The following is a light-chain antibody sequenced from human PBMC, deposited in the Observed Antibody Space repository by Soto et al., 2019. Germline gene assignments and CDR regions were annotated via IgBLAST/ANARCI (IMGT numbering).Light chain of an antibody. CDR1: QSVSSSY. J-gene: IGKJ2*01. Sequence: EIVLTQSPGTLSLSPGERATLSCRASQSVSSSYLAWYQQKPGQAPRLLIYGASSRATGIPDRFSGSGSGTDFTLTSSRLEPEDFAVYYCQQYGSSPGTFGQGTTLEI. CDR3: QQYGSSPGT. CDR2: GAS. V-gene: IGKV3-20*01.